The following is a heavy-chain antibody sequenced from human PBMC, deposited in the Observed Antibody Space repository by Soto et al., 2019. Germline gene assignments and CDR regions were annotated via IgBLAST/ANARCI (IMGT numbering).Heavy chain of an antibody. D-gene: IGHD3-22*01. J-gene: IGHJ6*02. CDR3: ARVGYYYDSSGYYAGSFYYYGMDV. CDR1: GGTFSSYA. CDR2: IIPIFGTA. V-gene: IGHV1-69*13. Sequence: SVKVSCKASGGTFSSYAISWVRQAPGQGLEWMGGIIPIFGTANYAQKFQGRVTITADESTSTAYMELSGLRSEDTAVYYCARVGYYYDSSGYYAGSFYYYGMDVWGQGTTVTVSS.